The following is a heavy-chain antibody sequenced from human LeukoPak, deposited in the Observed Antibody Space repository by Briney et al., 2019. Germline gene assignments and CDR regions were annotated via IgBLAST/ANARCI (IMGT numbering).Heavy chain of an antibody. V-gene: IGHV4-61*02. CDR1: GGSLSRGSYY. J-gene: IGHJ6*04. CDR2: IYTSGST. Sequence: SQTLSLTCTVSGGSLSRGSYYWSWVRQPAGTGLEWLGRIYTSGSTNYNPSLKSRVTISIDTSKNQFSLKLSSVTAADTAVYYCASAGQMVRGVIIPVFVWGKGTTVTISS. CDR3: ASAGQMVRGVIIPVFV. D-gene: IGHD3-10*01.